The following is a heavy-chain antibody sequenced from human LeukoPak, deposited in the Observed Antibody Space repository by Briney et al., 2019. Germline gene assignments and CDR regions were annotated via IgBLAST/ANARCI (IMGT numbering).Heavy chain of an antibody. CDR1: GFTFSSYS. CDR3: ARLQRGSLGTFDY. CDR2: ISSSTSNI. D-gene: IGHD1-26*01. V-gene: IGHV3-48*01. Sequence: GGSLRLSCAASGFTFSSYSMNWVRQAPGKGLEWVSYISSSTSNIYCADSVKGRFTISRDNAENSLYLQMNSLRAEDTAVYYCARLQRGSLGTFDYWGQGTLVTVSS. J-gene: IGHJ4*02.